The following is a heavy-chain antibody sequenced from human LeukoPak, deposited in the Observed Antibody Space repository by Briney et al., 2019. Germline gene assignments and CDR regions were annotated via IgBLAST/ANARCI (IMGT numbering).Heavy chain of an antibody. CDR2: ISAYNGNT. Sequence: ASVKVSCKASGYTFTSYGISWVRQAPGQGLEWMGWISAYNGNTNYAQKLQGRVTMTTDTSTSTAYMELRSLRADDTAVYYCARRGYGDYQYYYYYYGMDVWGQGTTVTVSS. J-gene: IGHJ6*02. CDR3: ARRGYGDYQYYYYYYGMDV. CDR1: GYTFTSYG. D-gene: IGHD4-17*01. V-gene: IGHV1-18*01.